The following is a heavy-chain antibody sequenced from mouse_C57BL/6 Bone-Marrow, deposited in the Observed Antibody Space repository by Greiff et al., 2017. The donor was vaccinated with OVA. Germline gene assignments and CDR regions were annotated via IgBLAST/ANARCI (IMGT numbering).Heavy chain of an antibody. J-gene: IGHJ2*01. Sequence: VQLQQSGAELARPGASVTLSCKASGYTFTSYGISWVKQRTGQGLEWIGEINPRSGNTNYNEKFKGKATMTADKSSSTAYMELRSLTSEDSAVYFCAIYYGSVYFDYWGQGPTLTVSS. CDR1: GYTFTSYG. CDR3: AIYYGSVYFDY. D-gene: IGHD1-1*01. CDR2: INPRSGNT. V-gene: IGHV1-81*01.